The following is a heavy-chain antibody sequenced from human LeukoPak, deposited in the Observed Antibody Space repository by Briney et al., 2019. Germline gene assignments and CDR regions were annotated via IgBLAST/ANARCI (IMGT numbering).Heavy chain of an antibody. CDR3: AKSVSSGWNVGY. Sequence: GGSLRLSCVVSGFTFSTYAMSWVRQAPGKGLEWVSAISGSGGSTYYADSVKGRFTISRDNSKNTLYLQMNSLRAEDTAVYYCAKSVSSGWNVGYWGQGTLVTVSS. D-gene: IGHD6-19*01. CDR2: ISGSGGST. J-gene: IGHJ4*02. CDR1: GFTFSTYA. V-gene: IGHV3-23*01.